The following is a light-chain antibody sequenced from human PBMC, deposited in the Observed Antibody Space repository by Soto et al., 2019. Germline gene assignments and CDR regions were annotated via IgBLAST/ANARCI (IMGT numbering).Light chain of an antibody. CDR3: QVWDSSTARV. V-gene: IGLV3-9*01. J-gene: IGLJ3*02. CDR1: NIGSKN. CDR2: RDS. Sequence: SYELTQPLSVSVALGQTARITCGGNNIGSKNVHWYQQKPGQAPVLVIYRDSNRPSWIPERFSGSNSGNTANLTISRAQAGDAADYYCQVWDSSTARVFGGGTKLTVL.